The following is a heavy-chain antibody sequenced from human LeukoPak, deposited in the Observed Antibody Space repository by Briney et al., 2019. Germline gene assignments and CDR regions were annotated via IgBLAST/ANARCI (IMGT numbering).Heavy chain of an antibody. CDR1: GGTFSSYA. CDR2: IIPIFGTA. D-gene: IGHD1-1*01. V-gene: IGHV1-69*05. Sequence: SVKVSCKASGGTFSSYAISWVRQAPGQGLEWMGGIIPIFGTANYAQKFQGRVTITTDESTSTAYMELSSLRSEDTAVYYCARDRAKRGSYYYMDVWGKGTTVTVSS. J-gene: IGHJ6*03. CDR3: ARDRAKRGSYYYMDV.